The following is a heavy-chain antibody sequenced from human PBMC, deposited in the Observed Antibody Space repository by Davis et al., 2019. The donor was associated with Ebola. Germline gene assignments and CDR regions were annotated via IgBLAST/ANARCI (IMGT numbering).Heavy chain of an antibody. CDR1: GYTFSGYY. V-gene: IGHV1-2*06. CDR2: INPNTGGT. D-gene: IGHD3-22*01. CDR3: ARTRITMIVDDAFDI. J-gene: IGHJ3*02. Sequence: ASVKVSCKASGYTFSGYYMHWVRQAPGRGLEWMGRINPNTGGTNYAQKFQGRVTMTRDTSISTAYMELSRLRSDDTAVYYCARTRITMIVDDAFDIWGQGTMVTVSS.